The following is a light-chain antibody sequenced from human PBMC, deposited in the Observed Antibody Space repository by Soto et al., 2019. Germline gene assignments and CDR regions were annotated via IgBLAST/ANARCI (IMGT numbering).Light chain of an antibody. CDR3: QHYDSLPIT. Sequence: EIVLTQSPGTLSSSLGERAPLSCRASQSVSSSYLAWYQQKPGQPPRLLIYGASSRATGIPDRFSGSGSGTDFTLTISRLEPEDFAVFYCQHYDSLPITFGQGTRLEIK. V-gene: IGKV3-20*01. J-gene: IGKJ5*01. CDR1: QSVSSSY. CDR2: GAS.